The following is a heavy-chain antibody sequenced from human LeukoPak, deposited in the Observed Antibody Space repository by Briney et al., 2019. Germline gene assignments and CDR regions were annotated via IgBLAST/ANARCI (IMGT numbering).Heavy chain of an antibody. V-gene: IGHV1-46*01. CDR1: GYTFTTYY. Sequence: AAVNGCCNTSGYTFTTYYIHWVRQAPGQGLEWMGIFNPSSGATDYAQKFQGRVTMTRDTSTSTVYMELSSQRSEDTAVYYCARATNYYCGGMDVWGQRNTWSLSP. D-gene: IGHD1-26*01. CDR3: ARATNYYCGGMDV. CDR2: FNPSSGAT. J-gene: IGHJ6*02.